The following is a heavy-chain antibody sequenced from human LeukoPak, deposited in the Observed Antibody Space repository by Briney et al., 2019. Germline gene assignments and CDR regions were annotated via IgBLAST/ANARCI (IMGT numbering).Heavy chain of an antibody. CDR3: ARDPYVVVVPATIASAFDI. D-gene: IGHD2-2*02. V-gene: IGHV3-30-3*01. CDR1: GFTFSRFA. CDR2: ISYDGSKK. J-gene: IGHJ3*02. Sequence: GGSLRLSCAASGFTFSRFAMHWVRQAPGKGLEWVAIISYDGSKKYYADSVKGRFTISRDNSENTLYLQMNSLRTEDTAVYFCARDPYVVVVPATIASAFDIWGQGTVVTVSS.